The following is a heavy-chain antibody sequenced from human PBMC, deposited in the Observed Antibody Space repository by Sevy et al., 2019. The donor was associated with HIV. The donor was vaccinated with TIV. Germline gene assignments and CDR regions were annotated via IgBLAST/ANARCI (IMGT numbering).Heavy chain of an antibody. Sequence: ASVKVSCKASGYTFSDSGYYVHWVRQAPGQGLEWMGWINPKSGATNYAQKFQGRVTMTRDTSIRTGNMELSRLTSDETAVYYCARESYDFWTGPVDYDYGMDVWGQGTTVTVSS. CDR3: ARESYDFWTGPVDYDYGMDV. D-gene: IGHD3-3*01. CDR2: INPKSGAT. CDR1: GYTFSDSGYY. J-gene: IGHJ6*02. V-gene: IGHV1-2*02.